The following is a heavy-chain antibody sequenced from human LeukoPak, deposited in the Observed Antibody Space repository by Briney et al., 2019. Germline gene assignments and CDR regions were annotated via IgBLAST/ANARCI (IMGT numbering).Heavy chain of an antibody. D-gene: IGHD4/OR15-4a*01. CDR3: ARGSRRSYGGNTHFDY. Sequence: GRSLRLSCAASGFTFSSYWMSWVRQAPGKGLEWVANIKQDGSEKYYVDSVKGRFTISRDNAKNSLYLQMNSLRAEDTAVYYCARGSRRSYGGNTHFDYWGQGTLVTVSS. J-gene: IGHJ4*02. CDR1: GFTFSSYW. CDR2: IKQDGSEK. V-gene: IGHV3-7*04.